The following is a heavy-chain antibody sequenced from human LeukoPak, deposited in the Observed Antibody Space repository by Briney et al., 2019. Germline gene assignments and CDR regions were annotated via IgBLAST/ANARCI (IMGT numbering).Heavy chain of an antibody. Sequence: PSETLSLTCTVSGGSISSGDYYWSWIRQPPGKGLVWIGYSYYSGSTYYNPSLKSRVPISVDTSKNQFSLKLSSVTAADTAVYYCARAWSTTVTTLFDYWAREPWSPSPQ. V-gene: IGHV4-30-4*08. D-gene: IGHD4-17*01. CDR1: GGSISSGDYY. J-gene: IGHJ4*02. CDR2: SYYSGST. CDR3: ARAWSTTVTTLFDY.